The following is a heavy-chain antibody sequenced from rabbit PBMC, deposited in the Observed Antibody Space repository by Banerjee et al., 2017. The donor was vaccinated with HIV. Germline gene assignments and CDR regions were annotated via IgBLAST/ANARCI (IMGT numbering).Heavy chain of an antibody. D-gene: IGHD4-1*01. Sequence: QEQLVESGGGLVTLGGSLKLSCKASGIDFSNYGISWVRQAPGKGLVWIAYIYPDYGITDYASWVNGRFTISLDNAQNTVFLQMTSLTDADTATYFCARVGGWGGGDLWGQGTLVTVS. CDR1: GIDFSNYG. CDR3: ARVGGWGGGDL. J-gene: IGHJ4*01. CDR2: IYPDYGIT. V-gene: IGHV1S47*01.